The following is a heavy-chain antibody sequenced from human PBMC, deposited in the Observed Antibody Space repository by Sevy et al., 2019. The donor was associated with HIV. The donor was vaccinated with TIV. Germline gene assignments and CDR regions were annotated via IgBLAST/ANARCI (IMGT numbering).Heavy chain of an antibody. CDR3: ASVDTAMVRGYYYGMDV. CDR2: ISSSGSTI. V-gene: IGHV3-48*03. CDR1: GFTFSSYE. D-gene: IGHD5-18*01. Sequence: GGSLRLSCAASGFTFSSYEMNWVRQAPGKGLEWVSYISSSGSTIYYADSVKGRFTISRDNAKNSLYLQMNSLRAEDTAVYYCASVDTAMVRGYYYGMDVWGQGTTVTVSS. J-gene: IGHJ6*02.